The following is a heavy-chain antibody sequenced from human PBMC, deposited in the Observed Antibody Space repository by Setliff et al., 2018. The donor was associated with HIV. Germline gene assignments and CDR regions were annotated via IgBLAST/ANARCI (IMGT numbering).Heavy chain of an antibody. V-gene: IGHV3-11*01. CDR3: TSGALLPTVDY. CDR2: ISHSGGTI. D-gene: IGHD2-2*01. J-gene: IGHJ4*02. Sequence: GSLRLTCAAAGFTFSNYAMSWVRQPPGKGLEWVSYISHSGGTIKYADFVRGRFTISRDIAKSSLYLQMDSLSAEDTAVYYCTSGALLPTVDYWGRGTLVTVSS. CDR1: GFTFSNYA.